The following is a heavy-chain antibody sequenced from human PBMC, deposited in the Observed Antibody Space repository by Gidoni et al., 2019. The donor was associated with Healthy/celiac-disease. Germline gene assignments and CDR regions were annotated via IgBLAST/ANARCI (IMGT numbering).Heavy chain of an antibody. CDR1: GCTFSSYA. D-gene: IGHD1-26*01. V-gene: IGHV3-23*01. J-gene: IGHJ4*02. CDR3: AKEGGSYHY. CDR2: ISGSGGST. Sequence: EVQQLESGGGVVKPGGSLRASCASSGCTFSSYAMSWFRQAPVKGMEWVSAISGSGGSTYYAEYVKVRFTISRDNSKNTLYLQMNSLRAEDTAVYYCAKEGGSYHYWGQGTLVNVSS.